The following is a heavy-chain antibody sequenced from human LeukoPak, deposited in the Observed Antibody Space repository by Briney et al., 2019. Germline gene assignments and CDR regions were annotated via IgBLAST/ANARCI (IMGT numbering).Heavy chain of an antibody. J-gene: IGHJ4*02. CDR3: ASHQHKTTVTIDY. CDR2: IYHSGST. Sequence: SQTLSLTCTVSGGSISSGGYYWSWVRQPPGKGLEWIGEIYHSGSTNYNPSLKSRVTISVDKSKNQFSLKLSSVTAADTAVYYCASHQHKTTVTIDYWGQGTLVTVSS. V-gene: IGHV4-30-2*01. CDR1: GGSISSGGYY. D-gene: IGHD4-11*01.